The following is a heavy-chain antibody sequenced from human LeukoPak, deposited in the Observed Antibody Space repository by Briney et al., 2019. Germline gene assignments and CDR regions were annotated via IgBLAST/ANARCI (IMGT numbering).Heavy chain of an antibody. CDR3: AGSILTGYPNFDY. V-gene: IGHV3-48*04. CDR1: GFTFSSYS. J-gene: IGHJ4*02. D-gene: IGHD3-9*01. CDR2: ISSSSSSI. Sequence: GGSLRLSCAASGFTFSSYSMNWVRQAPGKGLEWVSYISSSSSSIYDADPVRGRFTISRDNAKNSLYLQMNSLRAEDTAVYYCAGSILTGYPNFDYWGQGTLVTVSS.